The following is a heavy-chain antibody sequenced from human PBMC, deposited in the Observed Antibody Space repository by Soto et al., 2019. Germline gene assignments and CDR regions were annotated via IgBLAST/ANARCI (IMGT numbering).Heavy chain of an antibody. Sequence: EVQLLESGGGVVKPGGSVRLSCAASGFTFGRYAMRWVRQAPGKGLEWVSGLNAGGGVTDYADSVKGRFTVSRDNSKNTLYLQMSNLRVEDTAVYYCAKAHPVYGSTWFFFDYWGQGTLVTVSS. V-gene: IGHV3-23*01. CDR3: AKAHPVYGSTWFFFDY. CDR2: LNAGGGVT. D-gene: IGHD6-19*01. CDR1: GFTFGRYA. J-gene: IGHJ4*02.